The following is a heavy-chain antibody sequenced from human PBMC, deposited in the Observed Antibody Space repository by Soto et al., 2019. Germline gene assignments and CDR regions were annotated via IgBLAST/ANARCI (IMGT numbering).Heavy chain of an antibody. CDR1: GGSISSYR. D-gene: IGHD1-7*01. CDR2: LNTYGNT. CDR3: GRESGETWDYEAS. Sequence: SETLSLTCPVSGGSISSYRWSWIRQPAGKGLEWIGRLNTYGNTHYNPTLKSRVTVSVDTSSNQFFLTLRSVTAADSAVYPCGRESGETWDYEASWGQGTPVTVSS. J-gene: IGHJ5*02. V-gene: IGHV4-4*07.